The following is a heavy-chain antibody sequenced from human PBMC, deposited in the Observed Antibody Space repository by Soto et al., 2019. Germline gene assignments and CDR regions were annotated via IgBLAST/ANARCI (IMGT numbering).Heavy chain of an antibody. Sequence: QITLKESGPTLVKPPQTLTLTCTFSGFSLSTGGVGVGWIRQPPGKALEWLALIYWDDDKRYSPSLKNRLTITNDTSKNQVVLKMTNMDPVDTATYYCAHRDSIDYGDAFDIWGQGTMVTVSS. CDR1: GFSLSTGGVG. CDR2: IYWDDDK. CDR3: AHRDSIDYGDAFDI. D-gene: IGHD4-17*01. J-gene: IGHJ3*02. V-gene: IGHV2-5*02.